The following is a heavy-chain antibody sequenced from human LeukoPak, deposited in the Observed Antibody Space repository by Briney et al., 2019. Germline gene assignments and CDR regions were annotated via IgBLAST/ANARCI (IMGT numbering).Heavy chain of an antibody. CDR2: IYHSGST. CDR1: GGSFSGYY. Sequence: SETLSLTCAVYGGSFSGYYWSWIRQPPGKGLEWIGEIYHSGSTNYNPSLKSRVTISVDKSKNQFSLKLSSVTAADTAVYYCARYRRANGYYFDYWGQGTLVTVSS. V-gene: IGHV4-34*01. J-gene: IGHJ4*02. CDR3: ARYRRANGYYFDY. D-gene: IGHD3-16*02.